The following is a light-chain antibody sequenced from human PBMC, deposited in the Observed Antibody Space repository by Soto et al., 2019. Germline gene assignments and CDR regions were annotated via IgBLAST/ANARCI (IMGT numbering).Light chain of an antibody. CDR3: QQLNSYPLT. CDR1: QGISSY. Sequence: DIHFTQSPSFLSASVGDRVTITCRASQGISSYLAWYQQKPGKAPKLLIYAASTLQSGVPSRFSGSGSGTKITLPIRTLPPEDFATYYCQQLNSYPLTFGQGTRLEIK. J-gene: IGKJ5*01. V-gene: IGKV1-9*01. CDR2: AAS.